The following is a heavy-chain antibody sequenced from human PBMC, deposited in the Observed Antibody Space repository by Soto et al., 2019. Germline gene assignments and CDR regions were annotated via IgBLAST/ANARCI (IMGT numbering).Heavy chain of an antibody. V-gene: IGHV2-5*01. CDR1: GFSLSTSVLG. D-gene: IGHD6-19*01. CDR3: AHRPSGWYLFDY. CDR2: IYWNDDK. J-gene: IGHJ4*02. Sequence: QITLKESGPTLVRPTQSLTLTCTFSGFSLSTSVLGVGWIRQPPGKALEWLALIYWNDDKRYSPSLKARLTITNDTSKHQVVLTMTNMDPVDTATYYCAHRPSGWYLFDYWGQGTLVTVSS.